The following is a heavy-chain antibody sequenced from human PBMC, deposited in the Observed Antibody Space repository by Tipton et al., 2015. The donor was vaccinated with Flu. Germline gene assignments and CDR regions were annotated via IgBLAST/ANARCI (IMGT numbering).Heavy chain of an antibody. CDR2: ISPSGTTR. D-gene: IGHD3-16*01. CDR1: GFSFSGYE. CDR3: ARGFIRLCDY. J-gene: IGHJ4*02. Sequence: QLVQSGGGLVQPGGSLRLSCAASGFSFSGYEMNWVRQAPGKGLEWASLISPSGTTRYYADSVKGRISISRDNAKNELYLELNSLRAEDTAVYYCARGFIRLCDYWGQGALVIVSP. V-gene: IGHV3-48*03.